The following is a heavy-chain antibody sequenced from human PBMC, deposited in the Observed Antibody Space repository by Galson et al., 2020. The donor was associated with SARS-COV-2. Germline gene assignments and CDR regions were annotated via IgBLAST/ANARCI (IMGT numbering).Heavy chain of an antibody. J-gene: IGHJ3*02. Sequence: GGSLRLSCAASGSTFSSYEMNWVSQAPGKGLEWVSYISSIGSTIYYADSVKGRFTISRDNAKNSLYLQMNSLRAEDTAVYYCARDRGLRYVDHDAFYIWGQGTMVTVSS. D-gene: IGHD3-9*01. CDR1: GSTFSSYE. CDR3: ARDRGLRYVDHDAFYI. V-gene: IGHV3-48*03. CDR2: ISSIGSTI.